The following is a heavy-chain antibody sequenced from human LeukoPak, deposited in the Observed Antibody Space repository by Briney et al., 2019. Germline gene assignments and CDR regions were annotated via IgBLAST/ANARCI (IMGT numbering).Heavy chain of an antibody. D-gene: IGHD3-22*01. J-gene: IGHJ4*02. CDR3: TTYYDSGPSKD. CDR1: GFTFSSFW. Sequence: GGPLRLSCAASGFTFSSFWMTWVPRAPGKGLEGVANIKKDGSDQYYGDSVKGRFTISRDNTKNSLLLQMNSLRAEDTAMYYCTTYYDSGPSKDWGQGTLVTVSS. CDR2: IKKDGSDQ. V-gene: IGHV3-7*05.